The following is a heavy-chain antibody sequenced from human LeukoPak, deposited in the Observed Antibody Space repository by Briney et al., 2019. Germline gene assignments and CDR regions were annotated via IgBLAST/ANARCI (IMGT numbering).Heavy chain of an antibody. CDR2: ISGSGGNT. Sequence: PGGSLRLSCAASGFTFRSYAMSWVRQAPGKGLEWVSAISGSGGNTYYADSVKGRSTISRDNSKNTLYLQMNSLRADDTAVYYCAKDGSGDYEDYWGQGTLVTVSS. J-gene: IGHJ4*02. V-gene: IGHV3-23*01. D-gene: IGHD4-17*01. CDR3: AKDGSGDYEDY. CDR1: GFTFRSYA.